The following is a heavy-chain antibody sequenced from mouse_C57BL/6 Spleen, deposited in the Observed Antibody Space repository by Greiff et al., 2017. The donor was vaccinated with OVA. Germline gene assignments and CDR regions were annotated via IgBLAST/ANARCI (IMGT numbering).Heavy chain of an antibody. V-gene: IGHV1-55*01. J-gene: IGHJ2*01. D-gene: IGHD1-1*01. CDR1: GYTFTSYW. Sequence: QVQLQQPGAELVKPGASVKMSCKASGYTFTSYWITWVKQRPGHGLEWIGDIYPGSGSTNYNEKFKSKATLTVDTSSSTAYMQLSSLTSEDSAVYYCASYYGSSPLYYFDDWGQGTTLTVSS. CDR2: IYPGSGST. CDR3: ASYYGSSPLYYFDD.